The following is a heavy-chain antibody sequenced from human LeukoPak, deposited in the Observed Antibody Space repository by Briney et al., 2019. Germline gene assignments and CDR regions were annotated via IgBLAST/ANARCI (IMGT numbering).Heavy chain of an antibody. CDR2: ISFRSTSI. V-gene: IGHV3-48*02. CDR1: GFTFSSYS. D-gene: IGHD6-13*01. Sequence: GGSLRLSCAASGFTFSSYSMNWVRQAPGKGLEWVSYISFRSTSIYYADSVKGRFTISRDNAKNSLSLQMNSLRDEGTAIYYCARGQVGDYSSWLDYWGQGTLVTVSS. J-gene: IGHJ4*02. CDR3: ARGQVGDYSSWLDY.